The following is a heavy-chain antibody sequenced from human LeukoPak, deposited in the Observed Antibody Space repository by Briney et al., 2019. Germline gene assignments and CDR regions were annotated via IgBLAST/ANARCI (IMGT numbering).Heavy chain of an antibody. Sequence: SETLSLTCTVSGDSSYNSIYYWGWIRQPPGKGLEWIGSIDYSGSSYYNPSLKSRATISIDTSKDQFSLKLSSVTAADTAVYYCARDSNSFDYWGQGTLVTVSS. CDR2: IDYSGSS. CDR1: GDSSYNSIYY. CDR3: ARDSNSFDY. V-gene: IGHV4-39*02. J-gene: IGHJ4*02. D-gene: IGHD6-13*01.